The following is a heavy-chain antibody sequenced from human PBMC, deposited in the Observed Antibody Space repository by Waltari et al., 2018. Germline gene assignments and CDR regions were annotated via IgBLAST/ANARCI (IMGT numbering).Heavy chain of an antibody. Sequence: EVQLVESGGGLIQPGGSLRLSCAASGFTVSSNYMSWVRPAPGKGLEWVSVIYSGGSTYYADSVKGRFTISRDNSKNTLYLQMNSLRAEDTAVYYCARGGYSGYDFKNFDYWGQGTLVTVSS. CDR3: ARGGYSGYDFKNFDY. V-gene: IGHV3-53*01. J-gene: IGHJ4*02. CDR2: IYSGGST. D-gene: IGHD5-12*01. CDR1: GFTVSSNY.